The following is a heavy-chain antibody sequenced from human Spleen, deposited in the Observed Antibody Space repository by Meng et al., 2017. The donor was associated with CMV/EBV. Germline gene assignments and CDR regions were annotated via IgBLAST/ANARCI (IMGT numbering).Heavy chain of an antibody. Sequence: QGQLQESGPGLVKPSQTLSLTCTVSGGSISSGDYYWSWIRQPPGKGLEWIGYIYYSGSTYYNPSLKSQVTISVDTSKNQFSLKLSSVTAADTAVYYCAREQSCSGGSCYGHWGQGTLVTVSS. CDR3: AREQSCSGGSCYGH. CDR1: GGSISSGDYY. D-gene: IGHD2-15*01. CDR2: IYYSGST. J-gene: IGHJ4*02. V-gene: IGHV4-30-4*08.